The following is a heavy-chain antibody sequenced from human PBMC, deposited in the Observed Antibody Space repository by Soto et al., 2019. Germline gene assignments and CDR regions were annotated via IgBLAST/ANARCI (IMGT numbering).Heavy chain of an antibody. J-gene: IGHJ4*02. Sequence: QVQLVESGGGVVQPGRSLRLSCAASGFTFSNYGMHWVRQAPGKGLEWVAVISYDASDTYYADSVKGRFTISRDNYKNTLFLQMNSLRTDDTAVYYCAKDPGYSNSWPFDYWGQGTLVTVSS. CDR1: GFTFSNYG. CDR2: ISYDASDT. CDR3: AKDPGYSNSWPFDY. D-gene: IGHD6-13*01. V-gene: IGHV3-30*18.